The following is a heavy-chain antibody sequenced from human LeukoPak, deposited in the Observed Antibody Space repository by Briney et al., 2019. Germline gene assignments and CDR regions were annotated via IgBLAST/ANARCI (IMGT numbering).Heavy chain of an antibody. Sequence: PSQTLSLTCTVSGGSISSGDYYWSCIRQPPGKGLEWIGYIYYSGSTYYNPSLKSRVTISVDTSKHQFSLKLSSVTAADTAVYYCARAPYDFWSGYRGRWFDPWGQGTLVTVSS. CDR1: GGSISSGDYY. D-gene: IGHD3-3*01. J-gene: IGHJ5*02. CDR2: IYYSGST. CDR3: ARAPYDFWSGYRGRWFDP. V-gene: IGHV4-30-4*08.